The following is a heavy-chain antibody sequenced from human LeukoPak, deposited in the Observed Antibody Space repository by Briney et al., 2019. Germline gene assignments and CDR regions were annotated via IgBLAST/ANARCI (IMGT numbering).Heavy chain of an antibody. V-gene: IGHV4-34*01. D-gene: IGHD3-10*01. CDR2: INHSGST. Sequence: SETLSLTCAVYGGSFSGYYWGWIRQPPGKGLEWIGEINHSGSTNYNPSLKSRVTISVDTSKNQFSLKLSSVTAADTAVYYCAKTAYYYGSAFDYWGQGTLVTVSS. J-gene: IGHJ4*02. CDR1: GGSFSGYY. CDR3: AKTAYYYGSAFDY.